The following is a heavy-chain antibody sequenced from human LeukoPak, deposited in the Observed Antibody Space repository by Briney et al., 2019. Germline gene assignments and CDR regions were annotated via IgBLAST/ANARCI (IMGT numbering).Heavy chain of an antibody. J-gene: IGHJ6*03. CDR2: INPNSGGT. CDR3: ARDLGAMNTLGYYYYYYLDF. V-gene: IGHV1-2*02. CDR1: GYTFTGYY. Sequence: ASVKVSCKASGYTFTGYYMQGWIRPPAQGLVWMIWINPNSGGTTYAQKFQGRVTMTRDTSISTAYMELSSLSSDDTAVYYCARDLGAMNTLGYYYYYYLDFWGKGTMVTVSS. D-gene: IGHD2-15*01.